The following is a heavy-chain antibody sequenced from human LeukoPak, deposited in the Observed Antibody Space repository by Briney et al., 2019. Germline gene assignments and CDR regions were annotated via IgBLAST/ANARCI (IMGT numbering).Heavy chain of an antibody. V-gene: IGHV3-21*01. CDR3: AAMTSVTTGDY. Sequence: GGSLRLSCAASGFTFSTYNMNWVRQAPGKGLEWVSSISGSSSYIYYADSVKGRFSISRDNAKNSLYLQMNSLRAEDTAVYYCAAMTSVTTGDYWGQGTLVTVSS. J-gene: IGHJ4*02. D-gene: IGHD4-11*01. CDR2: ISGSSSYI. CDR1: GFTFSTYN.